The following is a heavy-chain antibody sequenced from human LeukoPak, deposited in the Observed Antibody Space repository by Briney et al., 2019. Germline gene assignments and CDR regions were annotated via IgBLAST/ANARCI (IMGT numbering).Heavy chain of an antibody. CDR2: IYHRGST. D-gene: IGHD6-13*01. J-gene: IGHJ3*02. V-gene: IGHV4-38-2*01. Sequence: SETLSLTCAVSGYSISSGYYWGWIRQPPGKGLEWIGSIYHRGSTYYNPSLKSRVTISVDTSKNQFSLKLSSVTAADTAVYYCARIAAAATYDAFDIWGQGTMVTVSS. CDR3: ARIAAAATYDAFDI. CDR1: GYSISSGYY.